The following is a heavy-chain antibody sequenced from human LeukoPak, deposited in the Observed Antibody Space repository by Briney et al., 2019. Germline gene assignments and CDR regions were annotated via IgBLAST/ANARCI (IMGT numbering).Heavy chain of an antibody. CDR1: GYTFTRYY. Sequence: ASVKVSCKASGYTFTRYYMHWVRQAPGQGLEWMGWINPNSGGTNYAQKFQGRVTMTRDTSISTAYMELSRLRSDDTAVYYCASVARGGGRITMVRGDSDAFDIWGQGTMVTVSS. V-gene: IGHV1-2*02. CDR2: INPNSGGT. D-gene: IGHD3-10*01. CDR3: ASVARGGGRITMVRGDSDAFDI. J-gene: IGHJ3*02.